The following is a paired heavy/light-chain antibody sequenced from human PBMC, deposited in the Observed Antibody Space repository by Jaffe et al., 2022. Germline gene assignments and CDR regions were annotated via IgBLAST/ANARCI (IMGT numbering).Light chain of an antibody. CDR3: QVWDSSLYV. V-gene: IGLV3-9*01. Sequence: SYELTQPLSVSVALGQTARITCGGNNIGSKNVHWYQQKPGQAPVLVIYRDSNRPSGIPERFSGSNSGNTATLTISRAQAGDEADYYCQVWDSSLYVFGTGTKVTVL. CDR1: NIGSKN. J-gene: IGLJ1*01. CDR2: RDS.
Heavy chain of an antibody. CDR1: GFTFSSYE. D-gene: IGHD4-17*01. Sequence: EVQLVESGGGLVQPGGSLRLSCAASGFTFSSYEMNWVRQAPGKGLEWVSYISSSGSTIYYADSVKGRFTISRDNAKNSLYLQMNSLRAEDTAVYYCARVSPLDSTVTKEPNDAFDIWGQGTMVTVSS. J-gene: IGHJ3*02. CDR3: ARVSPLDSTVTKEPNDAFDI. CDR2: ISSSGSTI. V-gene: IGHV3-48*03.